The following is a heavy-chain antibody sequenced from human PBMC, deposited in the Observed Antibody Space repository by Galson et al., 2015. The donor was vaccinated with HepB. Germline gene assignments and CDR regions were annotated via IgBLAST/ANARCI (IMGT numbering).Heavy chain of an antibody. V-gene: IGHV3-21*01. CDR2: ISSSSSYI. Sequence: SLRLSCAASGFTFSSYSMNWVRQAPGKGLEWVSSISSSSSYIYYADSVKGRFTISRDNAKNSLYLQMNSLRAEDTAVYYCARVLPAKDAFDIWGQGTMVTVSS. J-gene: IGHJ3*02. CDR1: GFTFSSYS. CDR3: ARVLPAKDAFDI.